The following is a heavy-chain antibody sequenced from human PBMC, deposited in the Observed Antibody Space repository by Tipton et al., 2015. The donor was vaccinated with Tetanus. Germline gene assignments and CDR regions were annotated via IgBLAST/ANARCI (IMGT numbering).Heavy chain of an antibody. Sequence: TLSLTCSVSGDSISSGGHYWGWIRQHPGKSLEWIGNIHYNGSTFYNPSLKSRVTISVDTSENQFSLKLNSVTAADTAVYYCAREGAPRAFDIWGKGTMVTVSS. J-gene: IGHJ3*02. CDR3: AREGAPRAFDI. CDR1: GDSISSGGHY. V-gene: IGHV4-31*03. CDR2: IHYNGST.